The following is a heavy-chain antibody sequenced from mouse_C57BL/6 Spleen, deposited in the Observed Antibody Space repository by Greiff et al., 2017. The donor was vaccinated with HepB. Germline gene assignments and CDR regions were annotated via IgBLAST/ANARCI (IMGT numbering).Heavy chain of an antibody. CDR3: AIYHSLITTVVDYYAMDY. CDR2: IHPSDSDT. CDR1: GYTFTSYW. D-gene: IGHD1-1*01. Sequence: QVQLQQPGAELVKPGASVKVSCKASGYTFTSYWMHWVKQRPGQGLEWIGRIHPSDSDTNYNQKFKGKATLTVDKSSSTAYMQLSSLTTEDSAVYYCAIYHSLITTVVDYYAMDYWGQGTSVTVSS. J-gene: IGHJ4*01. V-gene: IGHV1-74*01.